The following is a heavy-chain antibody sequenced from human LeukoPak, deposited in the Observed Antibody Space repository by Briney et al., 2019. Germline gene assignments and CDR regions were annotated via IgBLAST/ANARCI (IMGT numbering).Heavy chain of an antibody. V-gene: IGHV4-34*01. Sequence: SETLSLTCAVYGGSFSSYYWSWIRQPPGKGLEWIGEINHSGSTNYNPSLKSRVTISVDTSKNQFSLKLSSVTAADTAVYYCAKAYFDYWGQGTLVTVSS. CDR1: GGSFSSYY. CDR2: INHSGST. CDR3: AKAYFDY. J-gene: IGHJ4*02.